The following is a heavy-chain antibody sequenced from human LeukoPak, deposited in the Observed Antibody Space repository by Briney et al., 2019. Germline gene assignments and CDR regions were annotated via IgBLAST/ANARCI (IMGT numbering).Heavy chain of an antibody. CDR1: GFTVSSNY. CDR3: TTGFYGATTDWRDY. J-gene: IGHJ4*02. D-gene: IGHD3-9*01. CDR2: ISSSSSYT. Sequence: GGSLRLSCAASGFTVSSNYMSWIRQAPGKGLEWVSYISSSSSYTNYADSVKGRFTISRDNAKNSLYLQMNSLRAEDTAVYYCTTGFYGATTDWRDYWGQGTLVTVSS. V-gene: IGHV3-11*06.